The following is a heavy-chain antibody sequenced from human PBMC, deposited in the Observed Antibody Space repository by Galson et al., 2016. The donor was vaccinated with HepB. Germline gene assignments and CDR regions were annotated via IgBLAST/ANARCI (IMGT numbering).Heavy chain of an antibody. D-gene: IGHD3-9*01. J-gene: IGHJ6*02. V-gene: IGHV3-33*01. Sequence: SLRLSCAASGFIFSSHGMHWVRQAPGEGLEWVAVIWSDGSNEYYADAVKGRFTISRDNSKNTLYLHMSSLRVEDTAVYFCSREGAPQRYFDIGPHYYYGMDVWGQGTTVTVSS. CDR2: IWSDGSNE. CDR3: SREGAPQRYFDIGPHYYYGMDV. CDR1: GFIFSSHG.